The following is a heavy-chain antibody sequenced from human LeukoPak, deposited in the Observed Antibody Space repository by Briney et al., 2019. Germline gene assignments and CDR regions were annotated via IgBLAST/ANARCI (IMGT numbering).Heavy chain of an antibody. CDR2: ISSSGSTI. J-gene: IGHJ4*02. CDR1: GFTFSDYY. D-gene: IGHD3-22*01. V-gene: IGHV3-11*01. CDR3: ATWGLDSSGHYYGDY. Sequence: GGSLRLSCAASGFTFSDYYLSWIRQAPGKGLEWVSYISSSGSTIYYADSVKGRFTISRDNAKNSLYLQMNSLRAEDTAVYYCATWGLDSSGHYYGDYWGQGTLVTVSS.